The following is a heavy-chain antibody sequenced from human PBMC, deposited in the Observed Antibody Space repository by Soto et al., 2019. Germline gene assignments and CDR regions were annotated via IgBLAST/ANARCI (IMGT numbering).Heavy chain of an antibody. CDR2: ISYDGSNQ. CDR3: ARDQNYHGSVIYSKYAMDV. V-gene: IGHV3-30-3*01. J-gene: IGHJ6*02. Sequence: QVQLVESGGGVVQPGGSLRLSCAASGFTFSDFAMHWVRQAPGKGLEWVAVISYDGSNQYYADSVKGRFTISRDLSKRTVFLQMNSLTSEDTSVYYCARDQNYHGSVIYSKYAMDVWGPGTTVAASS. D-gene: IGHD3-10*01. CDR1: GFTFSDFA.